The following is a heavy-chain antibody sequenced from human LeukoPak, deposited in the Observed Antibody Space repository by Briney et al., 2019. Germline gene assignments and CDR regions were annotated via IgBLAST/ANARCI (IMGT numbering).Heavy chain of an antibody. D-gene: IGHD2-15*01. V-gene: IGHV1-8*01. J-gene: IGHJ4*02. CDR3: ARALGYCSGGSCYPSGS. CDR1: GHTFTSYD. Sequence: ASVKVSCKASGHTFTSYDINWVRQATGQGLEWMGWMNPNSGNTGYAQKFQGRVTMTRNTSISTAYMELSSLRSEDTAVYYCARALGYCSGGSCYPSGSWGQGTLVTVSS. CDR2: MNPNSGNT.